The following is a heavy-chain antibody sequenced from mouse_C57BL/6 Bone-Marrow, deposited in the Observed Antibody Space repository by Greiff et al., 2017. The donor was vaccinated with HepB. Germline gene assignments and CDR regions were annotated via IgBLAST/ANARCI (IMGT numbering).Heavy chain of an antibody. CDR2: IDPANGNT. CDR3: ATLENFDY. CDR1: GFNINNTY. J-gene: IGHJ2*01. Sequence: EVMLVASVAALVRPLASVKLSCPASGFNINNTYMHWVKQRPEQVLELIGRIDPANGNTKYAPKFQGKATITADTSSNTAYLQLSSLTSEDTAIYYCATLENFDYWGQGTTLTVSS. V-gene: IGHV14-3*01.